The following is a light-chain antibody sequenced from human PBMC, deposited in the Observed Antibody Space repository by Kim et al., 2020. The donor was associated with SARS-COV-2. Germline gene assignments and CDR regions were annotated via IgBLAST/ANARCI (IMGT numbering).Light chain of an antibody. CDR2: YDS. Sequence: APGKKARITSGGNNIGSKSVHWYQQKPGQAPVLVIYYDSDRPSGIPERFSGSNSGNTATLTISRVEAGDEADYYCQVWDSSSDHVVFGGGTQLTVL. V-gene: IGLV3-21*04. J-gene: IGLJ2*01. CDR1: NIGSKS. CDR3: QVWDSSSDHVV.